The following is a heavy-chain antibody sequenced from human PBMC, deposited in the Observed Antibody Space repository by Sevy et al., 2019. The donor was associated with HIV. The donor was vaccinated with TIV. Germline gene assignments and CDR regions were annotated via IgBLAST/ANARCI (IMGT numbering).Heavy chain of an antibody. D-gene: IGHD3-10*01. CDR3: AKDRVSGTYYTGDFDY. Sequence: GGSLRLSCAASGFTFSTYAMTWVRHAPGKGLEWVSVITISGGSTYYADSVKGRFTISRDNSKNNLYLQMNSLRAEDTAVYYCAKDRVSGTYYTGDFDYWGQGTLVTVSS. J-gene: IGHJ4*02. CDR1: GFTFSTYA. V-gene: IGHV3-23*01. CDR2: ITISGGST.